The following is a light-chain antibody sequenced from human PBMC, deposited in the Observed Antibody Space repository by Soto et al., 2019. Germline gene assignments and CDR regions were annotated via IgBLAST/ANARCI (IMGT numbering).Light chain of an antibody. J-gene: IGLJ1*01. V-gene: IGLV2-23*02. CDR3: CSYAGVSTSV. CDR2: EVT. CDR1: SSDVGSYDL. Sequence: QSALTQPASVSGSPGQSITISCTGTSSDVGSYDLVSWYQQHPGKAPRLIIDEVTKRPSGVSNRFSGSKSGSTASLTFSGLQAEDEADYSCCSYAGVSTSVFGTGTKLTVL.